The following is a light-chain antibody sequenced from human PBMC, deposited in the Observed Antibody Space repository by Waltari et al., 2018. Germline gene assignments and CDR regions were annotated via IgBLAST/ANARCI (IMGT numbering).Light chain of an antibody. CDR2: EVS. Sequence: QSALTQPASVSGSPGQSITISCTGTSSDVGSYNLVSWYQQHPGKAPKPMIYEVSKRLSGVSNRFAGSKSGNTASRTISWLQAEDEADYYCCSYAGSSTFVVFGGGTKLTVL. J-gene: IGLJ2*01. V-gene: IGLV2-23*02. CDR1: SSDVGSYNL. CDR3: CSYAGSSTFVV.